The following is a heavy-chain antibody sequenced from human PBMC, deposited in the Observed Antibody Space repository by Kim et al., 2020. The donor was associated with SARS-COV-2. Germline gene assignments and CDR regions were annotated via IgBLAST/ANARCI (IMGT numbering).Heavy chain of an antibody. Sequence: GGSLRLSCAASGFTFSSYAMHWVRQAPGKGPEWVAVISYDGSNKYYADSVKGRFTISRDNSKNTLYLQMNSLRAEDTAVYYCARAGYGSGREYWGQGTLGTVSS. CDR3: ARAGYGSGREY. V-gene: IGHV3-30*04. CDR1: GFTFSSYA. J-gene: IGHJ4*02. CDR2: ISYDGSNK. D-gene: IGHD3-10*01.